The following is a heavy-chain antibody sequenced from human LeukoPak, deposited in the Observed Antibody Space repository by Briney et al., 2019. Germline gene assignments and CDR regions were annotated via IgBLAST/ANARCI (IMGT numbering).Heavy chain of an antibody. CDR3: AKVDCGSAGCRRFDL. J-gene: IGHJ2*01. V-gene: IGHV3-23*01. CDR1: GFTFSSYG. D-gene: IGHD2-2*01. CDR2: ITDSGGST. Sequence: GGTLRLSCAASGFTFSSYGMSWVRQAPGKGLEWVSGITDSGGSTFYADSVKGRFTISRDNSKNTLYLQMDSLRVDDTAVYYCAKVDCGSAGCRRFDLWGRGTLLTVSS.